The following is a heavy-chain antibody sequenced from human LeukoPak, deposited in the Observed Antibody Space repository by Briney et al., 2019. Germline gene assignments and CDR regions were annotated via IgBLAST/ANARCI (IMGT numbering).Heavy chain of an antibody. V-gene: IGHV3-30*02. Sequence: PGGSLRLSCAASGFTFSSYGMHWVRQAPGKGLEWVAFIRYDGSNKYYADSVKGRFTISRDNSKNTLYLQMNSLRAEDTAVYYCGLGELSGYGMDVRGQGTTVTVSS. CDR3: GLGELSGYGMDV. CDR1: GFTFSSYG. CDR2: IRYDGSNK. J-gene: IGHJ6*02. D-gene: IGHD3-10*01.